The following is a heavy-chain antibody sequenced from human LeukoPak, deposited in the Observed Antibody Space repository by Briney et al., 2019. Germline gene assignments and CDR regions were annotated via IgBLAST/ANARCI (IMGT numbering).Heavy chain of an antibody. V-gene: IGHV3-23*01. Sequence: PGGSLRLSCATSGFIFSSYAMTWVRQAPGKGLEWVSSISSSGNSPYYADSVKGRFIISRDNSKNTVNLEMSSLSVEDAAVYYCGKYKEVLPAVKVAAWGQGTLVAVSS. CDR3: GKYKEVLPAVKVAA. CDR1: GFIFSSYA. J-gene: IGHJ5*02. CDR2: ISSSGNSP. D-gene: IGHD2-2*01.